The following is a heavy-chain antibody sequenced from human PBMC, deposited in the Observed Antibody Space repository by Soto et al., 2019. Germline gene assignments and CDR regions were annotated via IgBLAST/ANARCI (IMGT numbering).Heavy chain of an antibody. D-gene: IGHD3-9*01. CDR1: GGSFSGYY. J-gene: IGHJ4*02. CDR2: INHSGST. CDR3: ARGILRYFDWLSYHDNFYFDY. Sequence: QVQLQQWGAGLLKPSETLSLTCAVYGGSFSGYYWSWIRQPPGKGLEWIGEINHSGSTNYNPSLKSRVAISVDTSKNQCSLKLSSVTAADTAVYYCARGILRYFDWLSYHDNFYFDYWGQGTLVTVSS. V-gene: IGHV4-34*01.